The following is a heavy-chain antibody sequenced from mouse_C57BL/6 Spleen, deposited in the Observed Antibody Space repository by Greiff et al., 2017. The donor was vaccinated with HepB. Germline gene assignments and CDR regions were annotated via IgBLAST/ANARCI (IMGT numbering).Heavy chain of an antibody. Sequence: QVQLQQPGAELVKPGASVKLSCKASGYTFTSYWMQWVKQRPGQGLEWIGEIDPSDSYTNYNQKFKGKATLTVDTSSSTAYMQLSSLTSEDSAVYYCARSDYGISPSYAMDYWGQGTSVTVSS. CDR2: IDPSDSYT. CDR1: GYTFTSYW. V-gene: IGHV1-50*01. CDR3: ARSDYGISPSYAMDY. J-gene: IGHJ4*01. D-gene: IGHD1-1*01.